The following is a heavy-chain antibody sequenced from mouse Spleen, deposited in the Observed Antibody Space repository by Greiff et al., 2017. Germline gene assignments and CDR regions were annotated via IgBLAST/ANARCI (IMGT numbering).Heavy chain of an antibody. Sequence: VQLQQPGAELVRPGSSVKLSCKASGYTFTSYWMHWVKQRPIQGLEWIGNIDPSDSETHYNQKFKDKATLTVDKSSSTAYMQLSSLTSEDSAVYYCARSGLRDYFDYWGQGTTLTVSS. CDR1: GYTFTSYW. D-gene: IGHD2-2*01. CDR3: ARSGLRDYFDY. V-gene: IGHV1-52*01. J-gene: IGHJ2*01. CDR2: IDPSDSET.